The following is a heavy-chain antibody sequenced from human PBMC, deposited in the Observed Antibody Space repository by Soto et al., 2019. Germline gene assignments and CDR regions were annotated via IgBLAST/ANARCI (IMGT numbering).Heavy chain of an antibody. Sequence: PGGSLRLSCAASGFTFSSYGLHWVRQAPGKGLEWVAVISHDGNKKYYTDAVKGRFIISRDNSKNTLYLQMNSLGIEDTAVYSCAKMSRSSWSRPHYYAMDVWGQGTTVTVS. CDR2: ISHDGNKK. D-gene: IGHD6-13*01. CDR3: AKMSRSSWSRPHYYAMDV. J-gene: IGHJ6*02. CDR1: GFTFSSYG. V-gene: IGHV3-30*18.